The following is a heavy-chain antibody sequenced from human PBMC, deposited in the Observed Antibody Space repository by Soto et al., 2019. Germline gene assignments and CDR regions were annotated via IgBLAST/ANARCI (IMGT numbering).Heavy chain of an antibody. V-gene: IGHV4-61*08. CDR2: IYYSGST. CDR1: GGSVSRGGNY. CDR3: ARVWGGDFDT. Sequence: SETLCLTCTVSGGSVSRGGNYLSCIRQPPGKGLECIGYIYYSGSTNYNPSLKSRVTISVDTSKNQFSLKLSSVTAADTAVYYCARVWGGDFDTWDQGPMVTVS. J-gene: IGHJ3*02. D-gene: IGHD3-10*01.